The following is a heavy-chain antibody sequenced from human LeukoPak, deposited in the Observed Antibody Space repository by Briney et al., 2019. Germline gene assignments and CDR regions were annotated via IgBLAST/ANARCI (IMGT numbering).Heavy chain of an antibody. CDR2: IYSGGST. D-gene: IGHD2-15*01. J-gene: IGHJ4*02. CDR3: ARGGRTAQFDY. CDR1: GFTVSSNY. V-gene: IGHV3-53*01. Sequence: PGGSLRLSCAASGFTVSSNYMSWVRQAPGTGLEWVSVIYSGGSTYYADSVKGRFTISRDNSKNTLYLQMNSLRAEDTAVYYCARGGRTAQFDYWGQGTLVTVSS.